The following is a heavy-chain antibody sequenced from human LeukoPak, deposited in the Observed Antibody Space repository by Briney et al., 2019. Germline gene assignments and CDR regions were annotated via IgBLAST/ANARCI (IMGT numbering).Heavy chain of an antibody. V-gene: IGHV4-38-2*01. Sequence: SETLSLTCAVSGYSIGSGYYWGWIRQPPGKGLEWIGSIHHSGSTYYNPSLKSRVTISVDTSKNQFSLKLSSVTAADTAVYYCARHARHAPFDYWGQGTLVTVSS. CDR3: ARHARHAPFDY. CDR1: GYSIGSGYY. D-gene: IGHD2-2*01. J-gene: IGHJ4*02. CDR2: IHHSGST.